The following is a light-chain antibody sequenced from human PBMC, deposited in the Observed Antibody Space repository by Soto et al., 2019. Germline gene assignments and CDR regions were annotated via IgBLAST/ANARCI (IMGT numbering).Light chain of an antibody. Sequence: ETVLTQSPGTLSLSPGERATLSCRASQSVSSSYLTWYQQKPGQPPRLLIYGASTRATGIPDRFSGSGSGTDFTLTISRLEPEDCAVYYCQQFGNSPWTFGQGTKVEIK. CDR3: QQFGNSPWT. CDR1: QSVSSSY. J-gene: IGKJ1*01. V-gene: IGKV3-20*01. CDR2: GAS.